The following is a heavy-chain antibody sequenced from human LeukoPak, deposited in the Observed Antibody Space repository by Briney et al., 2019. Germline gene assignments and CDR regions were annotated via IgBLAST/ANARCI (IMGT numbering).Heavy chain of an antibody. D-gene: IGHD3-3*01. CDR1: GGSISSGGYY. CDR3: AHLTIFGVVHAFDI. V-gene: IGHV4-61*08. CDR2: IYYSGST. J-gene: IGHJ3*02. Sequence: SETLSLTCTVSGGSISSGGYYWSWIRQHPGKGLEWIGYIYYSGSTNYNPSLKSRVTISVDTSKNQFSLRLSSVTAADTAVYYCAHLTIFGVVHAFDIWGQGTMVTVSS.